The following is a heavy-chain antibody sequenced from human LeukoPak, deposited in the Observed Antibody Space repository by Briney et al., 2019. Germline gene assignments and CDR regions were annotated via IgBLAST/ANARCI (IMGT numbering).Heavy chain of an antibody. CDR3: ARGPNSNWSGLDF. V-gene: IGHV3-74*01. J-gene: IGHJ4*02. Sequence: GGSLRLSCTASGFSFSGHWMHWARQLPGKGLVWVSRISPTGSTTSYANSVKGRFTVSRDNAKNTLYLEVNNLRAEDTAVYYCARGPNSNWSGLDFWGQGTLLTVSS. CDR1: GFSFSGHW. CDR2: ISPTGSTT. D-gene: IGHD6-6*01.